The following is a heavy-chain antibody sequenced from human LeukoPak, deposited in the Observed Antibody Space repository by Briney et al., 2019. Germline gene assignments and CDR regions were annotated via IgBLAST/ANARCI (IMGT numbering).Heavy chain of an antibody. J-gene: IGHJ5*02. V-gene: IGHV4-30-2*01. D-gene: IGHD6-13*01. CDR3: ARDIHVEYSSSWQQGGGWFDP. Sequence: PSETLSLTCTVSGGSISSGGYYWSWIRQPPGKGLEWIGYIYHSGSTYYNPSLKSRVTISVDRSKNQFSLKLSSVTAADTAVYYCARDIHVEYSSSWQQGGGWFDPWGQGTLATVSS. CDR1: GGSISSGGYY. CDR2: IYHSGST.